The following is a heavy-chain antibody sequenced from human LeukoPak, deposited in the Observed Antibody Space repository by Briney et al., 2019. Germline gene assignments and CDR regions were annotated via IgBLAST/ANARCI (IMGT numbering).Heavy chain of an antibody. CDR3: ARAYDFWSGSDY. Sequence: GGSLRLSCAASGFTFSSYSMNWVRQAPGKGLEWVSSISSSSSYICYADSVKGRFTISRDNAKNSLYLQMNSLRAEDTAVYYCARAYDFWSGSDYWGQGTLVTVSS. D-gene: IGHD3-3*01. CDR2: ISSSSSYI. CDR1: GFTFSSYS. J-gene: IGHJ4*02. V-gene: IGHV3-21*01.